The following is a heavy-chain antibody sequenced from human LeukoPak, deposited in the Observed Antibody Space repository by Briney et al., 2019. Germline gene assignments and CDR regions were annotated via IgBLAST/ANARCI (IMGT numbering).Heavy chain of an antibody. CDR2: IGTGGDT. J-gene: IGHJ3*02. D-gene: IGHD6-13*01. CDR1: GFPFRSYD. V-gene: IGHV3-13*01. CDR3: ARRSAAAGVDGFDI. Sequence: GGSLRLSCAASGFPFRSYDMHWVRQPTGKGREGVSAIGTGGDTYYPDSVKGRFTVVRENARNTMYLQLSSLRAGDTAMYYCARRSAAAGVDGFDIWGQGTMVIVSS.